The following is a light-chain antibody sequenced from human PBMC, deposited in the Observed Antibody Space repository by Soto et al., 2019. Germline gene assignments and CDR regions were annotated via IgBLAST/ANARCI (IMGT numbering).Light chain of an antibody. CDR2: EVS. CDR3: QSYDSSLSVHVV. V-gene: IGLV2-14*01. Sequence: QSVLTQPASVSGSPGQSITISCTGTSSDVGGYNYVSWYQQHPGKAPKLMIYEVSNRPSGVSNRFSGSKSGNTASLTISGLQAEDEADYYCQSYDSSLSVHVVFGGGTKLTVL. J-gene: IGLJ2*01. CDR1: SSDVGGYNY.